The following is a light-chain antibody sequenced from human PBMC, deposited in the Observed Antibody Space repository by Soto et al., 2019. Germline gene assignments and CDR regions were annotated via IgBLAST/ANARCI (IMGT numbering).Light chain of an antibody. V-gene: IGKV4-1*01. CDR2: WAS. CDR1: QSILYISNNKTY. J-gene: IGKJ3*01. Sequence: DIVMTQSPDSLAVSLGERATINCKSSQSILYISNNKTYLAWYQQKPGQPPKLLIYWASTRESGVPERFSGGGSGTDFTLTISSLQAEEGAVYYCQQYYSTPGTFGPGTKVDTK. CDR3: QQYYSTPGT.